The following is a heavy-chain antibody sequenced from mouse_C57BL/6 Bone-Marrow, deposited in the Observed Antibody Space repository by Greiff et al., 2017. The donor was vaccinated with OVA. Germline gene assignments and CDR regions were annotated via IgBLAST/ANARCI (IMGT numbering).Heavy chain of an antibody. CDR2: INPGSGGT. V-gene: IGHV1-54*01. J-gene: IGHJ3*01. CDR3: ARDWFAY. CDR1: GYAFTNYL. Sequence: VQLQQSGAELVRPGTSVKVSCKASGYAFTNYLIEWVKQRPGQGLAWIGVINPGSGGTNYNEKFKGKATLTADKSSSTAYMQLSSLTSEDSAVDFCARDWFAYWGQGTLVTVSA.